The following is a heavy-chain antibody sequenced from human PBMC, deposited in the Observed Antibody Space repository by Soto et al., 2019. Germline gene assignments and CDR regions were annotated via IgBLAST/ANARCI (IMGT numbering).Heavy chain of an antibody. V-gene: IGHV4-59*08. CDR2: NYYSGST. Sequence: QVQLQESGPGLVKPSETLSLTCTVSGGSISSYYWSWIRQPPGKGLEWIGYNYYSGSTNYNPSLKSRVTISVDTSKNQFSLKLSSVTAADTAVYYCARSPAGLGDYWGQGTLVTVSS. D-gene: IGHD2-2*01. CDR3: ARSPAGLGDY. J-gene: IGHJ4*02. CDR1: GGSISSYY.